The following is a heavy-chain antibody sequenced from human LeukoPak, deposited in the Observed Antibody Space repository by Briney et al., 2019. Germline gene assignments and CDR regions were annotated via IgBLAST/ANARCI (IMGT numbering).Heavy chain of an antibody. CDR3: ARAPAGDYFDY. J-gene: IGHJ4*02. Sequence: SETLSLTCTVSGGSISRYYWSWIRQPPGKGLEWIGYIHYSGSTDYNPSLKSRVTISVDTSRSQFSLKRSSVTAPDTAVYFCARAPAGDYFDYWGQGTLVTVSS. CDR1: GGSISRYY. CDR2: IHYSGST. D-gene: IGHD2-2*01. V-gene: IGHV4-59*01.